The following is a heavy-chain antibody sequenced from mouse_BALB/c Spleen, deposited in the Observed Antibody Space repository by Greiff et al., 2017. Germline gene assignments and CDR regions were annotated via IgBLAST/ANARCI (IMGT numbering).Heavy chain of an antibody. CDR3: AHRYDEGYYFDY. Sequence: QVHVKQSGAELARPGASVKLSCKASGYTFTDYYINWVKQRTGQGLEWIGEIYPGSGNTYYNEKFKGKATLTADKSSSTAYMQLSSLTSEDSAVYFCAHRYDEGYYFDYWGQGTTLTVSS. J-gene: IGHJ2*01. CDR2: IYPGSGNT. D-gene: IGHD2-14*01. V-gene: IGHV1-77*01. CDR1: GYTFTDYY.